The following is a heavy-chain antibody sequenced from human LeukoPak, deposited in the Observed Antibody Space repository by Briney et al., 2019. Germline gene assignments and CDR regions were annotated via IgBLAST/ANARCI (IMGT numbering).Heavy chain of an antibody. V-gene: IGHV1-69*13. J-gene: IGHJ4*02. CDR2: IIPIFGTA. Sequence: ASVKVSCQASGGTFSSYAIGWVRQAPGQGLEWMGGIIPIFGTANYAQKFQGRVTITADESTSTAYMELSSLRSEDTAVYYCARVGYGSGSYYNFDYWGQGTLVTVSS. D-gene: IGHD3-10*01. CDR3: ARVGYGSGSYYNFDY. CDR1: GGTFSSYA.